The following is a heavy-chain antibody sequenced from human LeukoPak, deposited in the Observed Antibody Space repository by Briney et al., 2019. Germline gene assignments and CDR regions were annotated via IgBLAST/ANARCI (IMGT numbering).Heavy chain of an antibody. J-gene: IGHJ4*02. CDR1: GFSFSSHV. CDR2: ISGSGGDT. CDR3: AKDQNYESSGYYGGFDY. V-gene: IGHV3-23*01. Sequence: GGSLRLSCAASGFSFSSHVMHWVRQAPGKGLEWVSGISGSGGDTYYADSVKGRFTISRDNSRNTLNLQMNSLRAEDTALYYCAKDQNYESSGYYGGFDYWGQGTLVTVSS. D-gene: IGHD3-22*01.